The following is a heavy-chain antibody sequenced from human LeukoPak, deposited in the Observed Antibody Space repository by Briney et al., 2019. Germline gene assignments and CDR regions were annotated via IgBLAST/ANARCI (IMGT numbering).Heavy chain of an antibody. CDR1: GFSVSNNY. CDR2: YYIDATT. J-gene: IGHJ5*02. V-gene: IGHV3-53*01. CDR3: ARESIPSGWYLS. D-gene: IGHD6-19*01. Sequence: SGGSLRLSCAAPGFSVSNNYMSWVRQAPGKGLEWVSTYYIDATTHYPDSVRGRFTISSDSSKNTLYLQMNSLRVEDTAIYYCARESIPSGWYLSWGQGTLVTVSS.